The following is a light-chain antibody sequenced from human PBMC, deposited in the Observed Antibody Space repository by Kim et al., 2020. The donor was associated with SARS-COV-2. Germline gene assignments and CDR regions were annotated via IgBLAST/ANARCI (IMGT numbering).Light chain of an antibody. CDR3: HQYGSSPCT. CDR1: RGVTSNY. J-gene: IGKJ5*01. Sequence: SPGEKATLTCRASRGVTSNYLAWYQQKSGQAPRLLSYSASSRATGIPYRFSGSGSGTEFTLTISRLEPEDFAVYYCHQYGSSPCTFGQGTRLEIK. CDR2: SAS. V-gene: IGKV3-20*01.